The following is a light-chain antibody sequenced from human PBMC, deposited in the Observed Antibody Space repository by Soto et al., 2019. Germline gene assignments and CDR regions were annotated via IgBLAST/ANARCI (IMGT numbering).Light chain of an antibody. CDR1: QSVSSN. V-gene: IGKV3-15*01. CDR2: GAS. J-gene: IGKJ2*01. Sequence: IVMTQSPATLSVSPGERATLSCRASQSVSSNLAWYQQKPGQAPRLLIYGASTRATGIPARFSGSGSGTEFTLTISSLQSEDFAVYYCQQFNNWPRTFGQGTKLDIK. CDR3: QQFNNWPRT.